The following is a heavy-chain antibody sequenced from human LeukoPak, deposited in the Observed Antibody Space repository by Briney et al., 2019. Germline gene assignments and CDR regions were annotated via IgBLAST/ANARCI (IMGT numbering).Heavy chain of an antibody. J-gene: IGHJ1*01. CDR1: GDSVSRSVSY. D-gene: IGHD3-22*01. V-gene: IGHV4-39*01. CDR3: ARRRYYDGSGYLG. Sequence: SETLSLTCSVSGDSVSRSVSYWDWIRQPPGKGLEWIGTIYYSGRTYYSPSLKSRVTMSVDPSNNQFSLNLRSVTAADTAVYYCARRRYYDGSGYLGWGQGTLLSVSS. CDR2: IYYSGRT.